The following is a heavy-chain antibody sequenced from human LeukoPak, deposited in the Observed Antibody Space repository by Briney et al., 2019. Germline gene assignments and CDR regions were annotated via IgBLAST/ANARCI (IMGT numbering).Heavy chain of an antibody. CDR2: ISYDGNSK. D-gene: IGHD2-2*01. V-gene: IGHV3-30*18. Sequence: GGYLRLYCTASGFTFSSYAMNWVRQAPGKGLEWVAVISYDGNSKYYAESVKGRFTISRDNSKSTLYLQMNSLRAEDTAVYHCAKSGCSNTNCYLNYWGRGTLVTVTS. CDR3: AKSGCSNTNCYLNY. CDR1: GFTFSSYA. J-gene: IGHJ4*02.